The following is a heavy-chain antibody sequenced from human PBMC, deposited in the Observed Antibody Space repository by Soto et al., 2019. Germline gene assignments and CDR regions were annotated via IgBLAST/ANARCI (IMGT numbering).Heavy chain of an antibody. D-gene: IGHD1-1*01. CDR1: GFTFGSYG. CDR3: AKEGPITNWYFDY. J-gene: IGHJ4*02. V-gene: IGHV3-30*18. CDR2: ISYDGKVA. Sequence: VHLVECGGGVVQPGRSLRRSCAASGFTFGSYGMHWVRQAPGKGLEWVTVISYDGKVAYYADSVKGRFTISRDNSKNTLYLQMNSLRTEDTAMYYCAKEGPITNWYFDYWVQGTLVTVSS.